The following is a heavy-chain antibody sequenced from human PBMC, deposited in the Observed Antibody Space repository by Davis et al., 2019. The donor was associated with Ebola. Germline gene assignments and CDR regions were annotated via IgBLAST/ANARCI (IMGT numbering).Heavy chain of an antibody. CDR2: INPNSGGT. CDR1: GYTFTGYY. D-gene: IGHD4-11*01. CDR3: ARAEGTTVTTWPYYYGMDV. V-gene: IGHV1-2*04. Sequence: VKVSCKASGYTFTGYYMHWVRQAPGQGLEWMGWINPNSGGTNYAQKFQGWVTMTRDTSISTAYMELSRLRSEDTAVYYCARAEGTTVTTWPYYYGMDVWGQGTTVTVSS. J-gene: IGHJ6*02.